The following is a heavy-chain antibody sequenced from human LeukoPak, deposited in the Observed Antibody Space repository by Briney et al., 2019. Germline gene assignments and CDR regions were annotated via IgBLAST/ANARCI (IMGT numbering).Heavy chain of an antibody. Sequence: SETLSLTCSVSGGSMSSFYWSWIRQPPGKGLEWIGSIYDSGSTSYSPSLKSRVTISVDTSKNQFSLRLSSVTVADTAVYFCARGRHGGRWWGQGALVTVSS. CDR1: GGSMSSFY. V-gene: IGHV4-59*01. CDR3: ARGRHGGRW. CDR2: IYDSGST. D-gene: IGHD4-23*01. J-gene: IGHJ4*02.